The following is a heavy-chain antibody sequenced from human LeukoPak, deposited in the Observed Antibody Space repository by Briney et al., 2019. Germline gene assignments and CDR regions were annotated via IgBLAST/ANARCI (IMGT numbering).Heavy chain of an antibody. CDR3: ARDLDFCGGDCH. Sequence: PGGSLRLSCAASGFTFSSYWMHWVRQAPGKGLVLVSRINSDGSRTTYADSVKGRFTISRDNAKNTLYLQMNSLRAEDTAVYYCARDLDFCGGDCHWGQGTLVTVSS. CDR1: GFTFSSYW. J-gene: IGHJ4*02. D-gene: IGHD2-21*02. CDR2: INSDGSRT. V-gene: IGHV3-74*01.